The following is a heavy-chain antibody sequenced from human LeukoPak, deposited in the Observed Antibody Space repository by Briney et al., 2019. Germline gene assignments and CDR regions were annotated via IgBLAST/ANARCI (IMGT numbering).Heavy chain of an antibody. Sequence: GESLKISCKGSGYSFTNYWIGWVRQMPGKGLEWMEIIYPGDSDTRYSPSFQGQVTISADKSISTAYLQWSSLKASDTAMYYCARLGYPRHCSSTSCYRHYYYYMDVWGKGTTVTVSS. V-gene: IGHV5-51*01. CDR3: ARLGYPRHCSSTSCYRHYYYYMDV. CDR2: IYPGDSDT. J-gene: IGHJ6*03. CDR1: GYSFTNYW. D-gene: IGHD2-2*01.